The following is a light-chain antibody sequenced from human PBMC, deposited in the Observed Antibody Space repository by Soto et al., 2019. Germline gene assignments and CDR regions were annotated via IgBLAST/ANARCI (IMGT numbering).Light chain of an antibody. CDR2: RAP. J-gene: IGKJ4*01. CDR1: QSFSSS. Sequence: EVVLTHSPATLSLSPGERAILSYRASQSFSSSIAWYQRNPVQAPSLLSYRAPPRVTGTPARFSGSGSQTQFTLTISTLECADFAVWASQRFIRWPLTFGGGTKVDIK. V-gene: IGKV3-15*01. CDR3: QRFIRWPLT.